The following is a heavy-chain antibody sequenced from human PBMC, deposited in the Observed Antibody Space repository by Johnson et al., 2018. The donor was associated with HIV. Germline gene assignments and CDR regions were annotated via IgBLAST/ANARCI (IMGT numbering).Heavy chain of an antibody. CDR3: ESFAAAGDAFDI. V-gene: IGHV3-30*03. CDR1: GFTFSNYG. CDR2: ISYDGSYK. J-gene: IGHJ3*02. D-gene: IGHD6-13*01. Sequence: QEQLVESGGGLVQPGRSLRLSCVVSGFTFSNYGMHWVRQAPGKGLEWVAVISYDGSYKYYTDSVRGRFTISRDNSKNTLYLQMTSLRAEDTAVYYGESFAAAGDAFDIWGQGTMVTVSS.